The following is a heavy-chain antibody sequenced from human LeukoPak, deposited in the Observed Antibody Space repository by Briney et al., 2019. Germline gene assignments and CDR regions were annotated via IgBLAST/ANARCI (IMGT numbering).Heavy chain of an antibody. D-gene: IGHD5-12*01. CDR3: AKGRSDYEGY. Sequence: QPGGSLRLSCAASGFIFSNYAISWVRQAPGKGLEWVSAITGSGAITYYADSVKGRFTISRDNSKNTVNLQMDSLRAEDTDIYYCAKGRSDYEGYWGQGTLVTVSS. CDR2: ITGSGAIT. J-gene: IGHJ4*02. V-gene: IGHV3-23*01. CDR1: GFIFSNYA.